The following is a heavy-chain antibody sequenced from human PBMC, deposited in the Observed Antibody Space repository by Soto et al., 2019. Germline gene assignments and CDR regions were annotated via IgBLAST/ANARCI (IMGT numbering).Heavy chain of an antibody. Sequence: PSETLSLTCTVSGVSISSSSYYWGWIRQPPGKGLEWIGSIYNSGSTYYNPSLKSRVTISVDTSKNQFSLKLSSVTAADTAVYYCARPSGTYYFSDFDYWGQGTLVTVSS. V-gene: IGHV4-39*01. CDR3: ARPSGTYYFSDFDY. J-gene: IGHJ4*02. D-gene: IGHD1-26*01. CDR2: IYNSGST. CDR1: GVSISSSSYY.